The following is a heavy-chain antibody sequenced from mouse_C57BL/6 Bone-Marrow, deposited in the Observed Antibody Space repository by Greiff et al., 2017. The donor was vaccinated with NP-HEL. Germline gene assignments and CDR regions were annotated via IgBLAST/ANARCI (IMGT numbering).Heavy chain of an antibody. V-gene: IGHV7-1*01. J-gene: IGHJ3*01. CDR2: SRNKANDYTT. D-gene: IGHD2-10*02. CDR1: GFTFSDFY. CDR3: AREYGNYESGFAY. Sequence: EVNVVESGGGLVQSGRSLRLSCATSGFTFSDFYMEWVRQAPGKGLEWIAASRNKANDYTTAYSASVKGRFIVSRDTSQSILYLQMNALRAEDTAIYYCAREYGNYESGFAYWGQGTLVTVSA.